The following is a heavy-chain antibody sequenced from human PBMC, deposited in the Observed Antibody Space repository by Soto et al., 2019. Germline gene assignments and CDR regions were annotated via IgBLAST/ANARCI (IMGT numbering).Heavy chain of an antibody. CDR3: ASGDFGATYYYYYMDV. CDR2: IIPILGIA. Sequence: GASVKVSCKASGGTFSSYTTSWVRQAPGQGLEWMGRIIPILGIANYAQKFQGRVTITADKSTSTAYMELSSLRSEDTAVYYCASGDFGATYYYYYMDVWGKGTTVTVSS. J-gene: IGHJ6*03. D-gene: IGHD2-21*02. V-gene: IGHV1-69*02. CDR1: GGTFSSYT.